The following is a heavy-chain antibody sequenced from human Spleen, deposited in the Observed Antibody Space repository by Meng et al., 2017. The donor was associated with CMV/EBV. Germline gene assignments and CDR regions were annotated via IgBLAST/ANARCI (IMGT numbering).Heavy chain of an antibody. J-gene: IGHJ5*02. CDR1: GGTFNS. V-gene: IGHV1-69*02. CDR2: ITPILGIA. CDR3: ARGGIDPRGSWFDP. D-gene: IGHD6-13*01. Sequence: CKASGGTFNSISWVRQAPGQGLEWMGRITPILGIANYAQKFQGRVTITADKSTTTAYMELSSLRSEDTAVYYCARGGIDPRGSWFDPWGQGTLVTVSS.